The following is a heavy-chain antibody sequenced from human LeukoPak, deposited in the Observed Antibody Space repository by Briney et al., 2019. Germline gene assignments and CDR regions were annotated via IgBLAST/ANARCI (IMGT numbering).Heavy chain of an antibody. CDR1: GGSISSYY. V-gene: IGHV4-59*05. CDR3: VRQGYCSSTSCYTDFDY. Sequence: SETLSLTCTVSGGSISSYYGSWIRQPAGKGLEWIGSIYYSGSTYYNPSLKSRVTISVDTSKNQFSLKLSSVTAADTAVYYCVRQGYCSSTSCYTDFDYWGQGTLVTVSS. CDR2: IYYSGST. D-gene: IGHD2-2*02. J-gene: IGHJ4*02.